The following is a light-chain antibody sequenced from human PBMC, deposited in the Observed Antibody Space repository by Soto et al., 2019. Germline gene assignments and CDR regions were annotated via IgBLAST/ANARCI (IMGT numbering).Light chain of an antibody. CDR2: GAS. V-gene: IGKV3-20*01. J-gene: IGKJ1*01. Sequence: EIVVTQSPGTLSLSPGEGSTLSCSASQSVSGSYFSWYEQKPRRGPRLLICGASSRAIGIPYRFSGSGSGTEFSLTISSLQSEDFAVYYCQQYNDWPPGTFGQGTKVDI. CDR3: QQYNDWPPGT. CDR1: QSVSGSY.